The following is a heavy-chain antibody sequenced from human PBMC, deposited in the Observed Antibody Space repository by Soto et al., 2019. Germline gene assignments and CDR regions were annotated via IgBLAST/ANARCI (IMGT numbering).Heavy chain of an antibody. CDR2: IIPILGIA. D-gene: IGHD2-15*01. V-gene: IGHV1-69*02. Sequence: QVQLVQSGAEVKKPGSSVKVSCKASGGTFSSYTISWVRQAPGQGLEWMGRIIPILGIANYAQKFQGRVTITADKSXXXXXXXXXXXXXXXXXXXXXXXXXXKLGYCSGGSCYAPYDAFDIWGQGTMVTVSS. J-gene: IGHJ3*02. CDR1: GGTFSSYT. CDR3: XXXXXKLGYCSGGSCYAPYDAFDI.